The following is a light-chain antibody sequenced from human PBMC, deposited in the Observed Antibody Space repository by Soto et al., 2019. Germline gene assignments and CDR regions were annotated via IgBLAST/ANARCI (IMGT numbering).Light chain of an antibody. V-gene: IGKV3-20*01. CDR2: GAS. Sequence: EIVLTQSPGTLSLSPGGRATLSCRASHSVSRRLAWYQHRPGQSPRLLISGASMRASGVPVRFSGSGSGTDFTLTISRLEPEDFAVYYCQHYGETPITFGLGTRLEV. CDR1: HSVSRR. CDR3: QHYGETPIT. J-gene: IGKJ5*01.